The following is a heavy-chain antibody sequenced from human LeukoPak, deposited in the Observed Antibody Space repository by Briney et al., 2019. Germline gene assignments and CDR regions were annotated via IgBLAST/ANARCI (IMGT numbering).Heavy chain of an antibody. V-gene: IGHV1-2*02. CDR2: INPNTGGT. J-gene: IGHJ4*02. CDR3: VQFELDY. Sequence: ASVKVSCTASGYTFTGYYMHWVRQAPGQGLEWMGWINPNTGGTNYTQNFQGRVTMTRDTSISTAYMDLSRLRSDDTAVYYCVQFELDYWGQGTLVTVSS. CDR1: GYTFTGYY. D-gene: IGHD1-7*01.